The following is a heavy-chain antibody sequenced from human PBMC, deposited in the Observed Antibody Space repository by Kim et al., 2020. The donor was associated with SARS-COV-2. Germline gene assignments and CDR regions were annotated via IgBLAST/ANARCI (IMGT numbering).Heavy chain of an antibody. CDR2: ISSSGSTI. J-gene: IGHJ4*02. CDR3: ARGPEEVVISNYFDY. Sequence: GGSLRLSCAASGFTFSSYEMNWVRQAPGKGLEWVSYISSSGSTIYYADSVKGRFTISRDNAKNSLYLQMNSLRAEDTAVYYCARGPEEVVISNYFDYWGQGTLVTVSS. V-gene: IGHV3-48*03. D-gene: IGHD3-22*01. CDR1: GFTFSSYE.